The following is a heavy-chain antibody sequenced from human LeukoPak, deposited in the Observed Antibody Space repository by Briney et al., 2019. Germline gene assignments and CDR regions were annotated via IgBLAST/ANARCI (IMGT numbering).Heavy chain of an antibody. CDR2: MNPNSGNT. D-gene: IGHD5-12*01. V-gene: IGHV1-8*01. CDR3: ARGRHPGPTWISEY. J-gene: IGHJ4*02. CDR1: GYTFTSYD. Sequence: ASVKVSCKASGYTFTSYDINWVRQATGQGLEWMGWMNPNSGNTGYAQKLQGRVTMTRNTSINTAYMELSSLRFEDTAVYYCARGRHPGPTWISEYWGQGTLVTVSS.